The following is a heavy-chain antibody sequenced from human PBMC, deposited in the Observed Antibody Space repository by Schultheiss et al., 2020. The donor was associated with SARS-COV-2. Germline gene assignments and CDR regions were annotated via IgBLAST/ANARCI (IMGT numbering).Heavy chain of an antibody. CDR2: IYYSGST. D-gene: IGHD6-13*01. CDR3: ASRGFYSSSWLFDY. V-gene: IGHV4-61*05. CDR1: GGSISSSSYY. J-gene: IGHJ4*02. Sequence: SETLSLTCTVSGGSISSSSYYWGWIRQPPGKGLEWIGYIYYSGSTNYNPSLKSRVTISVDTSKNQFSLKLSSVTAADTAVYYCASRGFYSSSWLFDYWGQGTLVTVSS.